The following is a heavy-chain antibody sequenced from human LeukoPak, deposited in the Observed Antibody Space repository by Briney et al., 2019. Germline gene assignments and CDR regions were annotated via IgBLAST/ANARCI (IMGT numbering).Heavy chain of an antibody. D-gene: IGHD6-13*01. J-gene: IGHJ5*02. Sequence: GGSLRLSCAASGFTFDDHAMHWVRQAPGKGLEWVSGISWNSGSIGYADSVKGRFTISRDNSKNTLYLQMNSLRAEDTAVYYCARGEQQLSSWGQGTLVTVSS. CDR2: ISWNSGSI. CDR1: GFTFDDHA. V-gene: IGHV3-9*01. CDR3: ARGEQQLSS.